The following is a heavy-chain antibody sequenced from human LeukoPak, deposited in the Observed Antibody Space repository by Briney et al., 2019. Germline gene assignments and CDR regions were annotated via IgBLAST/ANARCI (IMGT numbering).Heavy chain of an antibody. D-gene: IGHD4-23*01. V-gene: IGHV3-7*03. J-gene: IGHJ6*02. Sequence: GGSLRLSCAASGFTFISYWMSWVRQAPGKGREGVAHIKQDGREKYYVDSVKGRFTISRDNAKNSLYLQMNSLRAEDTAVYYCARDYSGNPQLYYYGMDVWGQGTTVTVSS. CDR2: IKQDGREK. CDR1: GFTFISYW. CDR3: ARDYSGNPQLYYYGMDV.